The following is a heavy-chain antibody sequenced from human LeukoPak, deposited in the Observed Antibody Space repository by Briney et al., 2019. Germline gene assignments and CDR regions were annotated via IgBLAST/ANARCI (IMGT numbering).Heavy chain of an antibody. CDR3: ARDQGGVGY. CDR2: ISSFSGTI. Sequence: GGSLRLSCVDSGIAFSSYSMNWVRHAPGKGLEWASYISSFSGTINYADSVKGRFTISRDNAKNSLYLQMNSLRAEDTAVYYCARDQGGVGYWGQGSLVTVSS. D-gene: IGHD3-16*01. J-gene: IGHJ4*02. CDR1: GIAFSSYS. V-gene: IGHV3-48*01.